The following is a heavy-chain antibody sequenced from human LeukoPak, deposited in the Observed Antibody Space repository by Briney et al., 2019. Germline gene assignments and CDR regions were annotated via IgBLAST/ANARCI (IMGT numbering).Heavy chain of an antibody. CDR2: IYPGDSDT. V-gene: IGHV5-51*01. D-gene: IGHD1-1*01. Sequence: GGSLRLSRKGSGYSFTSYWIDWVRQMPGKGLEWMGTIYPGDSDTRYSPSFQGQVTISAGKSISTTYLQWSSLKASDTAIYYCARRTGNFDYWGQGTLVTVSS. CDR3: ARRTGNFDY. CDR1: GYSFTSYW. J-gene: IGHJ4*02.